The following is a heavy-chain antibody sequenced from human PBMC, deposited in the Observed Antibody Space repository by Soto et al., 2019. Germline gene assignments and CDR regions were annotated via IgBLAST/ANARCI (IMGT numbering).Heavy chain of an antibody. V-gene: IGHV3-7*05. D-gene: IGHD6-13*01. J-gene: IGHJ6*02. Sequence: EVQLVESGGGLVQPGGSLRLSCAASGFTFSSYWMSWVRQAPGKGLEWVANIKQDGSEKYYVDSVKGRFTISRDNAKNSLYLQMNSLRAEDTAVYYCAREGSSWYIIDCMDGWGQGTTVTVSS. CDR3: AREGSSWYIIDCMDG. CDR2: IKQDGSEK. CDR1: GFTFSSYW.